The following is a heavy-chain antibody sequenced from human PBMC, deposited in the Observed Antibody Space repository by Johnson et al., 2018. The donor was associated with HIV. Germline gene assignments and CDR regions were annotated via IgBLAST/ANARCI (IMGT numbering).Heavy chain of an antibody. J-gene: IGHJ3*02. D-gene: IGHD3-22*01. CDR1: GFTFSSYG. Sequence: QVQLVESGGGVVQPGGSLRLSCAESGFTFSSYGMHWVRQAPGKGLEWVAFIRYDGSNKYYADSVKGRFTISRDNSKNTLYLQMNSLRAEDTAVYYCAKAREYDSTGHDAFDIWGQGTMVTVSS. CDR3: AKAREYDSTGHDAFDI. V-gene: IGHV3-30*02. CDR2: IRYDGSNK.